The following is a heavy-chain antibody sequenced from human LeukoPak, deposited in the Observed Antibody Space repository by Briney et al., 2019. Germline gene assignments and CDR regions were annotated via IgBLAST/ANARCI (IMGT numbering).Heavy chain of an antibody. D-gene: IGHD3-16*01. J-gene: IGHJ6*04. CDR3: ARDGARGTYYYGMDV. CDR1: GFTFSSYS. Sequence: GGSLRLSCAASGFTFSSYSMNWVRQAPGKGLEWVSSISSSSSYIYYADSVKGRFTISRDNAKNSLYLQMNSLRAEDTAVYYCARDGARGTYYYGMDVWGKGTTVTVSS. V-gene: IGHV3-21*01. CDR2: ISSSSSYI.